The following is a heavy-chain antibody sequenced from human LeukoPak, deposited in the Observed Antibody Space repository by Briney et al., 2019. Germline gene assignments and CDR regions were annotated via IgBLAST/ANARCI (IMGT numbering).Heavy chain of an antibody. D-gene: IGHD4-23*01. CDR3: AKDRLSTPTAPRFDP. Sequence: GGSLRLSCAAPGFTFSSYAMSWVRQAPGKGLEWVSVISGSGGSISYADSVKGRFTISRDNSKNTLYLQINSLRAEDTALYYCAKDRLSTPTAPRFDPWGQGTQVTVSS. CDR1: GFTFSSYA. V-gene: IGHV3-23*01. J-gene: IGHJ5*02. CDR2: ISGSGGSI.